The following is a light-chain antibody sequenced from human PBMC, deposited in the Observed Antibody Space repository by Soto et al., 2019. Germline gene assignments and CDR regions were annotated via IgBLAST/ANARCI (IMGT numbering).Light chain of an antibody. Sequence: QSVLTQPPSVSGAPGQRVTISCTGTSSNIGAGYDVHWYQQLPGTAPKLLIYANSNRPSGVPDRFSGSKSGTSASLAITGLQAEDEAEYYCQSYDSSPSAHNYVFGTGTKVTVL. J-gene: IGLJ1*01. CDR1: SSNIGAGYD. V-gene: IGLV1-40*01. CDR2: ANS. CDR3: QSYDSSPSAHNYV.